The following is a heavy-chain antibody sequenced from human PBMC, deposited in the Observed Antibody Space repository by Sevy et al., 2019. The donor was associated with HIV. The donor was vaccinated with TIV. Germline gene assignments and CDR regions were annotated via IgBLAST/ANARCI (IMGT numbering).Heavy chain of an antibody. CDR2: IIPILGTL. D-gene: IGHD1-1*01. CDR3: GRGGYNGCYYIDY. J-gene: IGHJ4*02. Sequence: ALVKVSCKASGGTFSTYGISWVRQAPGQGPEWMGGIIPILGTLSYAQKFQGRVTITADESTKTAYMELSSMSSEDTAGYYCGRGGYNGCYYIDYWGQETLVTVSS. V-gene: IGHV1-69*13. CDR1: GGTFSTYG.